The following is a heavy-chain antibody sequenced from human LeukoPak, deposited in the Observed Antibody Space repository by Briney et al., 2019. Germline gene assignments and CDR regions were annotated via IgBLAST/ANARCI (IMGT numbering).Heavy chain of an antibody. CDR3: AKVFRDGYNYPFDY. V-gene: IGHV3-23*01. CDR2: IGSSGGST. CDR1: GFTFSNYA. Sequence: GGSLRLSCAASGFTFSNYAMNWVRQAPGKGLEWVSTIGSSGGSTYYADSVKGRFTISRDNSKNTLYLQMNSLRAEDTAVYYCAKVFRDGYNYPFDYWGQGTLVTVSS. J-gene: IGHJ4*02. D-gene: IGHD5-24*01.